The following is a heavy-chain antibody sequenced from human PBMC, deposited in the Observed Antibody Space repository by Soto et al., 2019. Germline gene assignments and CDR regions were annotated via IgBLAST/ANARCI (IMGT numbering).Heavy chain of an antibody. CDR2: IYDSESA. CDR1: GESISSGGYY. CDR3: ARASSSSSAADY. J-gene: IGHJ4*02. Sequence: QVQLQESGPGLVKPSQTLSLTCNVSGESISSGGYYWSWIRHHPGKGLEWIGYIYDSESAYYNPSLMSRVTISMDTSKNHFAMRLSSVTAADTAVYYCARASSSSSAADYWGQGTLVTVSS. V-gene: IGHV4-31*03. D-gene: IGHD6-6*01.